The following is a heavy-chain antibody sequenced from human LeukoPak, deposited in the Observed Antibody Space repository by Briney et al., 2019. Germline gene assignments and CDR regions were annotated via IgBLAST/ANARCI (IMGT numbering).Heavy chain of an antibody. J-gene: IGHJ4*02. CDR1: GGSISSYY. CDR2: IYYSGST. D-gene: IGHD3-22*01. Sequence: ETLSLTCTVSGGSISSYYWSWIRQPPGKGLEWIGYIYYSGSTNYNPSLKSRVTISVDTSKNQFSLKLSSVTAADTAVYYCARDRDSSGPLPRFWGQGTLVTVSS. CDR3: ARDRDSSGPLPRF. V-gene: IGHV4-59*01.